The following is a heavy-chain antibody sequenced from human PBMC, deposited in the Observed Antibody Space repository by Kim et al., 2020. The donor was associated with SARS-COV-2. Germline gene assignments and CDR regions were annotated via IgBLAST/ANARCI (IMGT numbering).Heavy chain of an antibody. J-gene: IGHJ4*02. CDR3: ARGKESTSWYSDGYFDY. Sequence: ASVKVSCKATGFPFTDYFIHWVRQAPGQRLDHMGIINPRNGITSFGPGFHDRLTMTRDTSTSTVYMELSSLDSDDTAVYYCARGKESTSWYSDGYFDYWGRGTRVTVSS. D-gene: IGHD6-13*01. V-gene: IGHV1-46*01. CDR2: INPRNGIT. CDR1: GFPFTDYF.